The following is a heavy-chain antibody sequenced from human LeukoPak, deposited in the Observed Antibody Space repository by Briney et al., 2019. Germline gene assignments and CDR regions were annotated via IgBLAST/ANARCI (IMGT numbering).Heavy chain of an antibody. Sequence: PSETLSLTCAVYGGSFSGYYWSWIRQPPGKGLEWIGEINHSGSTNYNPSLKSRVTISVDTSNNWFSLKLSSVTAADTAVYYCARHPTPGPVRRDAFDIWGQGTMVTVSS. CDR3: ARHPTPGPVRRDAFDI. CDR2: INHSGST. V-gene: IGHV4-34*01. CDR1: GGSFSGYY. J-gene: IGHJ3*02.